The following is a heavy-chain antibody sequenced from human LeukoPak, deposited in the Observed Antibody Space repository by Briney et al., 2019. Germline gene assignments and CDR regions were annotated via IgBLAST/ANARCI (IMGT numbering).Heavy chain of an antibody. Sequence: ASVKVSCKASGGTFSSYAISWVRQAPGQGLEWMGGIIPIFGTANYAQKFQGRVTITTDESTSTAYMELSSLRSDDTAVYYCARTVLRYFDWFDYWGQGTLVTVSS. D-gene: IGHD3-9*01. CDR1: GGTFSSYA. J-gene: IGHJ4*02. CDR2: IIPIFGTA. CDR3: ARTVLRYFDWFDY. V-gene: IGHV1-69*05.